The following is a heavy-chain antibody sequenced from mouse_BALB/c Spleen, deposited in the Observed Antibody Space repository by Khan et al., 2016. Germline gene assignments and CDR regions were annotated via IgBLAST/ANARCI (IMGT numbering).Heavy chain of an antibody. V-gene: IGHV5-12*02. D-gene: IGHD2-3*01. CDR3: ARHDDYFGY. Sequence: EVELVESGGGLVQPGGSLKLSCATSGFTFSDYYMYWVRQTPEKRLEWVAYISNGGGSTYYPDTVKGRFTISRDNAKNTLYLQMSRLKSEDTAMYYCARHDDYFGYWGQGTTLTVSS. CDR2: ISNGGGST. J-gene: IGHJ2*01. CDR1: GFTFSDYY.